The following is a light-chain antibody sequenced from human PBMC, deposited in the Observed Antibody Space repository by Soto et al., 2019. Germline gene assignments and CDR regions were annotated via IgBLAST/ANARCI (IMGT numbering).Light chain of an antibody. CDR2: EDN. CDR3: QSYDSSNPWV. V-gene: IGLV6-57*02. CDR1: SDSIASYY. J-gene: IGLJ3*02. Sequence: NFMLTQPHSVSESPGKTVTISCTGSSDSIASYYVQWYQQRPGSAPTAVIYEDNQRPSGVPDRFSGSTDRASNSASLTISGLKTEDEADYYCQSYDSSNPWVFGGGTKLTVL.